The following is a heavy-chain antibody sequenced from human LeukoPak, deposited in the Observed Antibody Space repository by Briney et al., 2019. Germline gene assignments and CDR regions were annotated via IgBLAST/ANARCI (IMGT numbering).Heavy chain of an antibody. Sequence: GGSLRLPCAASGFTFSNYWMHWVRQAPGKGLVWVSRINTDGSSTSYADSVKGRFTISRDNAKNSLYLQMNSLRAEDTAVYYCAREYGSGSYYSGDLDYWGQGALVTVSS. J-gene: IGHJ4*02. CDR1: GFTFSNYW. V-gene: IGHV3-74*01. CDR2: INTDGSST. CDR3: AREYGSGSYYSGDLDY. D-gene: IGHD3-10*01.